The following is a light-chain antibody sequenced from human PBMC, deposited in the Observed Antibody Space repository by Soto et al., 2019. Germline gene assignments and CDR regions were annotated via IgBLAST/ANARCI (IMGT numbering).Light chain of an antibody. Sequence: DIQMTQSPSTLSASVGDRVTITCRASQNIRKGMAWFQQRPGKAPRLLIYEASTLESGVPTRFSGSGFGTDFTLTISSLQPDDIAAYYCQRYTTSSWTFGQGTKVEIK. CDR3: QRYTTSSWT. J-gene: IGKJ1*01. V-gene: IGKV1-5*03. CDR1: QNIRKG. CDR2: EAS.